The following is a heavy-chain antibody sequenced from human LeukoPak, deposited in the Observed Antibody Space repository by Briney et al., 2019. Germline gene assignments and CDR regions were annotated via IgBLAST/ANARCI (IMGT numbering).Heavy chain of an antibody. Sequence: QPGKSLTLSCVASQFTFSHFGMHWVRQAPGKGLEWVAIIYSDATNQYYADSVKGRFTISRDNSRNTMYLQMNSLRAEDTAVYFCAKDAQRGFDYSNSLESWGQGTLVTVSS. CDR3: AKDAQRGFDYSNSLES. CDR2: IYSDATNQ. CDR1: QFTFSHFG. J-gene: IGHJ4*02. V-gene: IGHV3-33*06. D-gene: IGHD4-11*01.